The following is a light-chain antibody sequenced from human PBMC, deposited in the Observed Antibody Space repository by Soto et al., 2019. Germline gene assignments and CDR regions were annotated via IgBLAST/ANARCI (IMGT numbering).Light chain of an antibody. Sequence: QSVLPQSPSVSGAPGQRVTIACTGSSSNIGAGYHVHWYQQVPGTAPKLLIYGDSNRPSGVPDRFSGSKSGTSASLAITGLQAEDEADYYCQSYDSSLSVWVFGGGTQLTVL. J-gene: IGLJ7*01. CDR1: SSNIGAGYH. CDR3: QSYDSSLSVWV. V-gene: IGLV1-40*01. CDR2: GDS.